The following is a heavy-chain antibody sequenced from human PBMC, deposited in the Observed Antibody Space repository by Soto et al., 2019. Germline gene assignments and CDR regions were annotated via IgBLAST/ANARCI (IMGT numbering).Heavy chain of an antibody. J-gene: IGHJ5*02. D-gene: IGHD2-15*01. CDR2: IYYSGST. CDR3: AYLRGYCSGGSCLNWFDP. Sequence: PSGTLSVTSTVFGGCISIYYWSWIRQPPGKGLEWIGYIYYSGSTNYNPSLKSRVTISVDTSKNQFSLKLSSVTAADTAVYYCAYLRGYCSGGSCLNWFDPWGQGTLVTVSS. V-gene: IGHV4-59*08. CDR1: GGCISIYY.